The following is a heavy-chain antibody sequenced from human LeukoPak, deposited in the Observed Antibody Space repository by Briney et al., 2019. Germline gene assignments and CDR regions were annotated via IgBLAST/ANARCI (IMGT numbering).Heavy chain of an antibody. D-gene: IGHD1-26*01. J-gene: IGHJ4*02. CDR3: ARELVGKQDLDY. CDR1: GFAFSTFT. V-gene: IGHV3-21*01. CDR2: LSPTGYYI. Sequence: GGSLRLSCAVSGFAFSTFTMDWVRQAPGQGLEWVASLSPTGYYIYHADSVKGRFTISRDNAKNSLYLQMNSLRAEDTAVYYCARELVGKQDLDYWGQGTLVTVSS.